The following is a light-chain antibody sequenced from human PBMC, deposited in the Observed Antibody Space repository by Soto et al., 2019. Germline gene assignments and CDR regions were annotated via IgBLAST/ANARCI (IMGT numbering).Light chain of an antibody. CDR3: QRYNNAPWP. CDR2: AAS. Sequence: DIQMTQSPSSLSASVGDRVTITCRASPDINNFLAWYQHKPGKVPKLLIYAASTLQSGVPSRFSGSGSGTDFTLTLSRLQPDDVATYYWQRYNNAPWPFGQGTKVEIK. J-gene: IGKJ1*01. V-gene: IGKV1-27*01. CDR1: PDINNF.